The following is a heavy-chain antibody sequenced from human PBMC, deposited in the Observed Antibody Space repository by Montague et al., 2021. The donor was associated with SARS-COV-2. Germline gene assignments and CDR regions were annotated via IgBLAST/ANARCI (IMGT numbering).Heavy chain of an antibody. V-gene: IGHV4-61*02. J-gene: IGHJ6*02. CDR3: ARALGAYYGMDV. D-gene: IGHD3-10*01. CDR2: IYTRGST. CDR1: GGSIGSGTYH. Sequence: TLSLTCSVSGGSIGSGTYHWSWIRQPAGKGLEWIGRIYTRGSTNYNPSLKSRITISVDTSKNQFSLKLTSVTAADTAVYYCARALGAYYGMDVWGQGTTVTVSS.